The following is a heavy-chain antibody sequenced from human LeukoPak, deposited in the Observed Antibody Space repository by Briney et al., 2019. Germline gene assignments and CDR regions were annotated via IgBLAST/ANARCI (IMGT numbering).Heavy chain of an antibody. D-gene: IGHD2-8*02. CDR1: GGTFSSYA. Sequence: GASVKVSCKASGGTFSSYAISWVRQAPGQGLEWMGGSIPIFGTANYAQKFQGRVTITTDESTSTAYMGLRSLRAEDTAVYYCASGGVLEGSGLDYWGQGTLVTAST. CDR3: ASGGVLEGSGLDY. J-gene: IGHJ4*02. CDR2: SIPIFGTA. V-gene: IGHV1-69*05.